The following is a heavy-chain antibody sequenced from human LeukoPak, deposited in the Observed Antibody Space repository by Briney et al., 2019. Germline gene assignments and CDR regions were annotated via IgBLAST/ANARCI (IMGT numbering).Heavy chain of an antibody. CDR3: AKLGLYNWNGMGYMEV. J-gene: IGHJ6*03. D-gene: IGHD1-1*01. CDR1: GFTFSSYA. V-gene: IGHV3-23*01. CDR2: ISGSGGST. Sequence: AGSPRLFCAASGFTFSSYAMTWFRQAPGAGLEWVSAISGSGGSTYYADSVKGRFTISRDNSKDTLYLQMNSLRAEETAVYYCAKLGLYNWNGMGYMEVWGKGTMVTVSS.